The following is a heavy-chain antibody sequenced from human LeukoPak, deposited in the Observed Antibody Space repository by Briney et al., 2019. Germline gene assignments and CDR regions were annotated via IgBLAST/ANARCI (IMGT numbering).Heavy chain of an antibody. CDR1: GFTFSDYY. Sequence: GGSLRLSCAASGFTFSDYYMSWIRQAPGKGLEWVSYISSSGSSIYYADSVKGRFTISRDNAKNSLYLQMNSLRAEDTAVYYCARVGLRPLTSYYYMDVWGKGTTVTVSS. D-gene: IGHD5/OR15-5a*01. CDR3: ARVGLRPLTSYYYMDV. V-gene: IGHV3-11*01. J-gene: IGHJ6*03. CDR2: ISSSGSSI.